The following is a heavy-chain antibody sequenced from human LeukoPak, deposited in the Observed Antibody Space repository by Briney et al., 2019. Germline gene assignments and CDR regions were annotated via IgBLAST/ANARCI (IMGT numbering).Heavy chain of an antibody. CDR1: GFTFSSYW. J-gene: IGHJ4*02. CDR3: ARESHGSCYGY. Sequence: SGRSLRLSCAASGFTFSSYWMSWVRQAPGKGLEWVANIKQDGSEKYYVDSVKGRFTISRDNAKNSLYLQMNSLRAEDTAVYYCARESHGSCYGYRGQGTLVTVSS. CDR2: IKQDGSEK. V-gene: IGHV3-7*01. D-gene: IGHD2-15*01.